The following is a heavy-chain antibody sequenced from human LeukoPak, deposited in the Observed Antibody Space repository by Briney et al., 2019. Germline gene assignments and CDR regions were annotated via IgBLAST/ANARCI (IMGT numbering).Heavy chain of an antibody. CDR3: ARGMKWIQLWTPLDY. D-gene: IGHD5-18*01. CDR1: GFTFSSYG. J-gene: IGHJ4*02. V-gene: IGHV3-33*01. CDR2: IWYDGSNK. Sequence: GGSLRLSCAASGFTFSSYGMHWVRQAPGKGLEWVAVIWYDGSNKYYADSVKGRFTISRDNSKNTLYLQMNSLRAEDTAVYYCARGMKWIQLWTPLDYWGQGTLVTVSS.